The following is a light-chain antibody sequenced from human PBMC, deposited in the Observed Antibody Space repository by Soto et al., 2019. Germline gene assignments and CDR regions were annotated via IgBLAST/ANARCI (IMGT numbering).Light chain of an antibody. CDR3: QQYDSYSWT. CDR2: GAS. CDR1: SNIRSW. Sequence: DIQMTQSPSDVSALGEERITICCLSGSNIRSWLAWYQQKPGKAPKLLIYGASTLESGVPARFSGSRSGTEFTLTISSLEPDDFAVYYCQQYDSYSWTFGQGTKVDIK. V-gene: IGKV1-5*01. J-gene: IGKJ1*01.